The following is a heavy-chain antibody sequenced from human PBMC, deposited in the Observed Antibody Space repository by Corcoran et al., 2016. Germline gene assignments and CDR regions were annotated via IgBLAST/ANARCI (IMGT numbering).Heavy chain of an antibody. CDR3: GRSHEGGYFDY. CDR2: LNGDGSST. V-gene: IGHV3-74*01. CDR1: GFIFNNNW. Sequence: VQLVESGGGLVQTGGSLRLYCAASGFIFNNNWMHWVRQALGKGLVWVSRLNGDGSSTTYADSVKGRFSISRDNDKNTLFLQMNSLRAEDTAIYYWGRSHEGGYFDYWGQGTLATVSS. D-gene: IGHD3-16*01. J-gene: IGHJ4*02.